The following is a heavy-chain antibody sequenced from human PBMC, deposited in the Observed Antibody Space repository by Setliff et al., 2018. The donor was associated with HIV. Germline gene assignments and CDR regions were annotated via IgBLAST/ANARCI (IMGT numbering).Heavy chain of an antibody. CDR2: LIPLFGSA. CDR1: GGSFSSYG. D-gene: IGHD2-21*01. CDR3: ARGDSLRESIVWFDR. Sequence: ASVKVSCKVSGGSFSSYGFTWVRQAPGQGLEWMGGLIPLFGSANYPQKFQGRVTMTADESTRTVYMELSRLRFEDTAMYYCARGDSLRESIVWFDRWGQGTLVTVSS. V-gene: IGHV1-69*13. J-gene: IGHJ5*02.